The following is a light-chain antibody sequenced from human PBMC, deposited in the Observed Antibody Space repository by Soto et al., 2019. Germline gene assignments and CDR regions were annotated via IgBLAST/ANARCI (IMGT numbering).Light chain of an antibody. CDR2: DVN. CDR1: SRNVGGYNY. Sequence: QSALTQPRSVSGSPGQSVTISCTGTSRNVGGYNYVSWYQHHPGKAPKLIIYDVNNRPSGVPDRFSGSKSGNTASLTISGLQAEDEADYYCSSYAGSLTGVFGGGTKLTVL. J-gene: IGLJ2*01. V-gene: IGLV2-11*01. CDR3: SSYAGSLTGV.